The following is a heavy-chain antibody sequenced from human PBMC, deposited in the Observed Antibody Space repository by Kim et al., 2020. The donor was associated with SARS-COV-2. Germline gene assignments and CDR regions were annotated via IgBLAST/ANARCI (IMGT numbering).Heavy chain of an antibody. D-gene: IGHD3-10*01. CDR3: AKAGTGEGGYYFDY. Sequence: GGSLRLSCAASGFTFSSYGMHWVRQAPGKGLEWVAVISYDGSNKYYADSVKGRFTISRDNSKNTLYLQMNSLRAKDTAVYYCAKAGTGEGGYYFDYWGQGTLVTVSS. J-gene: IGHJ4*02. CDR1: GFTFSSYG. CDR2: ISYDGSNK. V-gene: IGHV3-30*18.